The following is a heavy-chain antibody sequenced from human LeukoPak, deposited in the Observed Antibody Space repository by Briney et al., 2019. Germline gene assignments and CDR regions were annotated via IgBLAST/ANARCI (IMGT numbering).Heavy chain of an antibody. D-gene: IGHD5-18*01. Sequence: SETLSLTCTVSGGSIGSGTYYWGWIRQSPGKGLEWIGSIFYSGSTNYNPSLKSRVTISVDTSKNQFSLKLSSVTAADTAVYYCARLRYSYGYQLLDYWGQGTLVTVSS. V-gene: IGHV4-39*07. J-gene: IGHJ4*02. CDR1: GGSIGSGTYY. CDR2: IFYSGST. CDR3: ARLRYSYGYQLLDY.